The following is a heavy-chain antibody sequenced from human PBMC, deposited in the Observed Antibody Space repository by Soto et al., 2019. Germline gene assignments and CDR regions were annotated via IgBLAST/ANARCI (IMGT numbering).Heavy chain of an antibody. CDR3: TRISGPFFFDY. D-gene: IGHD5-12*01. V-gene: IGHV3-73*01. J-gene: IGHJ4*02. CDR2: IRSRPNSFAT. Sequence: EVQLVESGGGLVQPGGSLKLSCAASGFTFSGSAMHWVRQASGKGLEWVGRIRSRPNSFATAYAASVKGRFTISRDDSKNTAYLQMNSLRAEDTAMYYCTRISGPFFFDYWGQGTLVTVSS. CDR1: GFTFSGSA.